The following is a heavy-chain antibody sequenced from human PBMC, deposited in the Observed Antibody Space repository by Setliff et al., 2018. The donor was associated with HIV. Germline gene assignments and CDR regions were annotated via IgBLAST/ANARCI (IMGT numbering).Heavy chain of an antibody. D-gene: IGHD3-16*01. V-gene: IGHV3-7*01. CDR2: IKPDGSEK. J-gene: IGHJ3*02. CDR1: GFTFSNYW. Sequence: GGSLRLSCAASGFTFSNYWMSWVRQTPRKGLEWVANIKPDGSEKYYVDSVKGRFTISRDNAENSLYLQMNSLRAEDTVAYYCARDYVWGRRAFDIWGPGTLVTVSS. CDR3: ARDYVWGRRAFDI.